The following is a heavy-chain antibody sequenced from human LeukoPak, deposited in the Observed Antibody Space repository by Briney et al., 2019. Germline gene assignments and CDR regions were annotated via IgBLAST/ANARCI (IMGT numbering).Heavy chain of an antibody. CDR3: ARQTGSGLFILP. V-gene: IGHV4-39*01. CDR2: IYYSGST. D-gene: IGHD3/OR15-3a*01. CDR1: GGSISSSSYY. Sequence: SETLSLTCTVSGGSISSSSYYWGWIRQPPGKGLEWIGSIYYSGSTYYNPSLKSRVTISVETSKKQFSLKLSSVTAADTAVYYCARQTGSGLFILPGGQGTLVTVSS. J-gene: IGHJ4*02.